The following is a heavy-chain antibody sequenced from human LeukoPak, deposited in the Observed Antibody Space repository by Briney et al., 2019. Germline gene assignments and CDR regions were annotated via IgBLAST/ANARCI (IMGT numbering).Heavy chain of an antibody. Sequence: ASVKVSCKASGYTFTGYYMHWVRQAPGQGLEWMGWINPNSGGTNYAQKFQGRVTMTRDTSISTAYMELSRLRSGDTAVYYCARVLGRLRLGELPTYWGQGTLVTVSS. V-gene: IGHV1-2*02. D-gene: IGHD3-16*01. CDR1: GYTFTGYY. J-gene: IGHJ4*02. CDR3: ARVLGRLRLGELPTY. CDR2: INPNSGGT.